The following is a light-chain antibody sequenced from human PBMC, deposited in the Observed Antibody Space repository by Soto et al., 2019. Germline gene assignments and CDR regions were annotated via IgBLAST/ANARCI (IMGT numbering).Light chain of an antibody. CDR2: DVS. J-gene: IGKJ4*01. V-gene: IGKV3-11*01. CDR1: HTVANF. Sequence: DTVLIQSPATLSLSPGERATLSCRASHTVANFLAWYQHKAGQAPRLLIYDVSNRATGIPARFSGSGSGTYFTLTISSLEPDDFAVYYCQQRGNWPPTFGGGTKVEIK. CDR3: QQRGNWPPT.